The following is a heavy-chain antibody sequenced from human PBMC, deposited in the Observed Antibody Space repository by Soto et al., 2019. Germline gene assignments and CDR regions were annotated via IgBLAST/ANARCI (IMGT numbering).Heavy chain of an antibody. CDR2: IIPIFGTA. Sequence: ASVKVSCKASGGTFSSYAISWVRQAPGQGLEWMGGIIPIFGTANYAQKFQGRVTITADESTSTAYMELSSLRSEDTAVYYCAVAVDIVAMPLPHWGQGTLVTVSS. J-gene: IGHJ4*02. D-gene: IGHD5-12*01. CDR3: AVAVDIVAMPLPH. CDR1: GGTFSSYA. V-gene: IGHV1-69*13.